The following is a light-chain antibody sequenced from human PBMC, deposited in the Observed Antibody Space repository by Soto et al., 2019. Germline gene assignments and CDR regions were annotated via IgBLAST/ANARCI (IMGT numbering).Light chain of an antibody. Sequence: DIPMTQSPSSLSASVGDRVTITCRSSQKIESYLNWYQQKPGKAPNLLIHSASDLQRGVPSRFSGRGSGTDFTLSISSLQPEDCALYFCQQSYSPPYSFGQGTNLEIK. J-gene: IGKJ2*01. V-gene: IGKV1-39*01. CDR1: QKIESY. CDR2: SAS. CDR3: QQSYSPPYS.